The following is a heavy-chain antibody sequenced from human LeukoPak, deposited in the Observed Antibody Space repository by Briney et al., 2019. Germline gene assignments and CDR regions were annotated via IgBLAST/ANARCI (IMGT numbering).Heavy chain of an antibody. CDR1: GFTFSDYY. Sequence: GGSLRLSCAASGFTFSDYYMSWIRQAPGKGLEWVSYISSSGSTIYYADSVKGRFTISRDNAENSLYLQMNSLRAEDTAVYYCAKTYSSSRRQYYFDYWGQGTLVTVSS. J-gene: IGHJ4*02. CDR3: AKTYSSSRRQYYFDY. V-gene: IGHV3-11*04. D-gene: IGHD6-13*01. CDR2: ISSSGSTI.